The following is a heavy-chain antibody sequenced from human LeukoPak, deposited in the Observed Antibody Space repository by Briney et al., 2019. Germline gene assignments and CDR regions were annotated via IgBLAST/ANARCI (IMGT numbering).Heavy chain of an antibody. CDR2: INTDGSTT. CDR1: GFTFSNYW. V-gene: IGHV3-74*01. CDR3: AKDGNSGSYYYFDY. D-gene: IGHD1-26*01. J-gene: IGHJ4*02. Sequence: PRGSLRLSCAASGFTFSNYWMHWVRQAPGKGLVWVTRINTDGSTTSYADSVKGRFTISRDNSKNTLYLQMNSLRAEDTAVYYCAKDGNSGSYYYFDYWGQGTLVTVSS.